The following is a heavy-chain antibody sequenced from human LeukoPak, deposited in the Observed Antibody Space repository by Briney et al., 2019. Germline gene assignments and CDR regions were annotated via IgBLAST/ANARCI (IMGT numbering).Heavy chain of an antibody. V-gene: IGHV3-9*01. Sequence: GGSLRLSCAASGFTVSSNYMSWVRQAPGKGLEWVSGISWNSGSIGYADSVKGRFTISRDNAKNSLYLQMNSLRAEDTALYYCAKDSGSGWQENWFDPWGQGTMVTVSS. D-gene: IGHD6-19*01. J-gene: IGHJ3*01. CDR3: AKDSGSGWQENWFDP. CDR1: GFTVSSNY. CDR2: ISWNSGSI.